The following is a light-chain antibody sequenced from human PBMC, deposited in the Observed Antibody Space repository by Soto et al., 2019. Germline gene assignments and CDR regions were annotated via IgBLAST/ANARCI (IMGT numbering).Light chain of an antibody. CDR1: RSDIGSYNS. V-gene: IGLV2-23*02. J-gene: IGLJ3*02. Sequence: QSALTQPASVSGSPGQSITISCTGTRSDIGSYNSIAWYQQHPGKAPRVMIFEVTKRPSGISNRFSGSKSGSTASLTISGLQAEDEADYFCFSYAGSSWVFGGGTKLTVL. CDR3: FSYAGSSWV. CDR2: EVT.